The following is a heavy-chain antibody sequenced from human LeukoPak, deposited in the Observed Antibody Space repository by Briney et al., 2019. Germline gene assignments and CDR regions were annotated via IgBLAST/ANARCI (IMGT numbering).Heavy chain of an antibody. CDR1: GFTFSTYY. CDR3: TRGYYYDSSGYRAFDI. Sequence: PGGSLRLSCAASGFTFSTYYMNWVRQAPGKGLEWVSSISSSSSYIYYADSVKGRFTISRDNAKNTLYLQLNSLRAEDTAVYYCTRGYYYDSSGYRAFDIWGQGPMVTVSS. J-gene: IGHJ3*02. V-gene: IGHV3-21*01. CDR2: ISSSSSYI. D-gene: IGHD3-22*01.